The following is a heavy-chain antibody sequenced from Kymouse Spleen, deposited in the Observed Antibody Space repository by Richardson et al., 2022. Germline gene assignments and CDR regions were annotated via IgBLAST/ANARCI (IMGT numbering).Heavy chain of an antibody. D-gene: IGHD4-17*01. CDR1: GGSFSGYY. CDR2: INHSGST. Sequence: QVQLQQWGAGLLKPSETLSLTCAVYGGSFSGYYWSWIRQPPGKGLEWIGEINHSGSTNYNPSLKSRVTISVDTSKNQFSLKLSSVTAADTAVYYCARGGDYGDYAHYYYYGMDVWGQGTTVTVSS. J-gene: IGHJ6*02. CDR3: ARGGDYGDYAHYYYYGMDV. V-gene: IGHV4-34*01.